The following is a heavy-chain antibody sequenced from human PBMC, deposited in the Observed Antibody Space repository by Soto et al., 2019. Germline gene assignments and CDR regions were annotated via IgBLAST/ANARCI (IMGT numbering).Heavy chain of an antibody. Sequence: GGSLRLSCAASGFTFNNYAMSWVRQAPGKGLVWVSRINSDGSSIIYADSVKGRFTISRDNAKNTLYLQMSSLRAEDTAVYYCARDHFATLDYWGQGTLVTVSS. CDR2: INSDGSSI. J-gene: IGHJ4*02. CDR3: ARDHFATLDY. CDR1: GFTFNNYA. V-gene: IGHV3-74*01.